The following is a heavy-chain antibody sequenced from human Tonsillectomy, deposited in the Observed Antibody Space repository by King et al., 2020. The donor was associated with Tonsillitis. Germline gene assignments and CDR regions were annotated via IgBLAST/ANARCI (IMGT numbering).Heavy chain of an antibody. V-gene: IGHV1-2*02. CDR1: GYPFSVYY. D-gene: IGHD2-2*01. Sequence: QLVQSGAEVKKPGASVKVSCTPSGYPFSVYYVHWVRQAPGQGREWMGWINPKRGDTIYAQKFQYRVTMTRDTTISTAYMELSRLRSDDTAVYYCARALYPLLPPGMDVWGKGTTVTVSS. CDR2: INPKRGDT. J-gene: IGHJ6*04. CDR3: ARALYPLLPPGMDV.